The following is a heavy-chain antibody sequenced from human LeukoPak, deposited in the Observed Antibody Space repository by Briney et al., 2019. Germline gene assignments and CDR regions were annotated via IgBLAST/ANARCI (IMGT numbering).Heavy chain of an antibody. J-gene: IGHJ6*03. CDR3: ARASSPNYGDYVYYYYYYMDV. D-gene: IGHD4-17*01. Sequence: SETLSLTCAVYGGSFSVYYWSWIRQPPGKGLEWIGEINHSGSNNYNPSLKSRVTISVDTSKNQFSLKLSSVTAADTAVYYCARASSPNYGDYVYYYYYYMDVWGKGTTVTVSS. CDR1: GGSFSVYY. CDR2: INHSGSN. V-gene: IGHV4-34*01.